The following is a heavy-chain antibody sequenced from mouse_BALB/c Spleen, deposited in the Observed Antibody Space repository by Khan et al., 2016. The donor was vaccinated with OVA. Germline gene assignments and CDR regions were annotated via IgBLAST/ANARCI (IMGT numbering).Heavy chain of an antibody. Sequence: VQLQESGAELARPGASVKLSCKASGYTFTEYYINWVKQRTEQGLEWIGEISPGSGDTYYNEKFKGKATLTADKSSSTAYMQISSLTSEAYAVYFCARRNYFGYTFAYWGQGTLVTVSA. CDR3: ARRNYFGYTFAY. V-gene: IGHV1-77*01. J-gene: IGHJ3*01. CDR2: ISPGSGDT. D-gene: IGHD1-2*01. CDR1: GYTFTEYY.